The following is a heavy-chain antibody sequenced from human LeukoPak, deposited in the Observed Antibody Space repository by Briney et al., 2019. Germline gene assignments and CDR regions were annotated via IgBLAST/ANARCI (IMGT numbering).Heavy chain of an antibody. J-gene: IGHJ3*02. D-gene: IGHD3-3*01. CDR2: ISAYNGNT. CDR1: GYTFTSYG. V-gene: IGHV1-18*01. Sequence: ASVKVSCKASGYTFTSYGISWVRQAPGQGLEWMGWISAYNGNTNYAQKLQGRVTMTTDTSTSTAYMELRSLRSDDTAVYYCARASFGDFGVVIMTDCAFDIWGQGTMVTVSS. CDR3: ARASFGDFGVVIMTDCAFDI.